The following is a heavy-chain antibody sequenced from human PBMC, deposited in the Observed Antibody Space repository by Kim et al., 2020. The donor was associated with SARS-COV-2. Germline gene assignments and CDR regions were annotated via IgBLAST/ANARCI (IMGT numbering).Heavy chain of an antibody. V-gene: IGHV1-46*01. CDR3: ARDGSDKLDSPDNYYYYGMDV. Sequence: ASVKVSCKASGYTFTSYYMHWVRQAPGQGLEWMGIINPSGGSTSYAQKFQGRVTMTRDTSTSTVYMELSSLRSEDTAVYYCARDGSDKLDSPDNYYYYGMDVWGQGTTVTVSS. J-gene: IGHJ6*02. CDR2: INPSGGST. D-gene: IGHD2-2*03. CDR1: GYTFTSYY.